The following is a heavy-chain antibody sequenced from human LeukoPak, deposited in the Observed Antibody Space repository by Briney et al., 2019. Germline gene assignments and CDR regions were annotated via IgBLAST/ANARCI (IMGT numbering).Heavy chain of an antibody. D-gene: IGHD3-10*01. J-gene: IGHJ4*02. CDR1: GGSISSSSYY. V-gene: IGHV4-39*07. Sequence: PSETLSLTCTVSGGSISSSSYYWGWIRQPPGKGLEWIGSIYYSGSTYYNPSLKSRVTISVDTSKNQFSLKLSSVTAADTAVYYCARHKWFGESYLDWGQGTLVTVSS. CDR3: ARHKWFGESYLD. CDR2: IYYSGST.